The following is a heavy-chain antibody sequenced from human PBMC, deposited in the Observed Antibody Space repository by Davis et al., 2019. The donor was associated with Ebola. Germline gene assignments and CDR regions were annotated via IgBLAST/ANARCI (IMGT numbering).Heavy chain of an antibody. D-gene: IGHD3-22*01. CDR2: IYYSGST. Sequence: MPSETLSLTCTVSGGSISSYYWSWIRQPPGKGLAWIGYIYYSGSTNYNPSLKSRVTISVDTSKNQFSLKLSSVTAADTAVYYCARGAYDSSGYYDSDAFDIWGQGTMVTVSS. CDR1: GGSISSYY. CDR3: ARGAYDSSGYYDSDAFDI. J-gene: IGHJ3*02. V-gene: IGHV4-59*01.